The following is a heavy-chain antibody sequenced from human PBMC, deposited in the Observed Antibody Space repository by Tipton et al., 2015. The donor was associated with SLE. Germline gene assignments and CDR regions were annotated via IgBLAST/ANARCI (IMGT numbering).Heavy chain of an antibody. V-gene: IGHV3-11*03. J-gene: IGHJ6*02. CDR3: AKSRGSYYYYGMDV. D-gene: IGHD3-16*01. Sequence: SVRGRFTISRDNAKNSLYLQMNSLRAEDTAVYYCAKSRGSYYYYGMDVWGQGTTVTVSS.